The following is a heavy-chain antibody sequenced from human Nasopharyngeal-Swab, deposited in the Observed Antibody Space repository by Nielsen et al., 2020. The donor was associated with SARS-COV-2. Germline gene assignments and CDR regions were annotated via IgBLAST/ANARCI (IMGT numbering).Heavy chain of an antibody. CDR1: GFTFSSYA. D-gene: IGHD3-10*01. V-gene: IGHV3-30-3*01. Sequence: GESLKISCAASGFTFSSYAMHWVRQAPGKGLEWVAVISYDGSNKYYADSVKGRFTISRDNSKNTLYLQMNSLRAEDTAVYYCAREGGENLLWFGEIYYYYSMDVWGQGTTVTVSS. CDR2: ISYDGSNK. J-gene: IGHJ6*02. CDR3: AREGGENLLWFGEIYYYYSMDV.